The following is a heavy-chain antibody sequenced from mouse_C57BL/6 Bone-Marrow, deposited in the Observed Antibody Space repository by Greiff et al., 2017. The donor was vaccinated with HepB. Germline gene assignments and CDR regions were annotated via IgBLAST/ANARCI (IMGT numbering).Heavy chain of an antibody. V-gene: IGHV1-81*01. CDR3: ARDCGRCYFDY. CDR1: GYTFTSSG. Sequence: VQLQQSGAELVRPGASVKLSCKASGYTFTSSGISWVKQRPEQGLEWIGEIYPRSGNTNYNEKFKGKATLTADTSSSTAYLELRSLTSEDSAVYFCARDCGRCYFDYWGQGTTLTVSS. J-gene: IGHJ2*01. CDR2: IYPRSGNT.